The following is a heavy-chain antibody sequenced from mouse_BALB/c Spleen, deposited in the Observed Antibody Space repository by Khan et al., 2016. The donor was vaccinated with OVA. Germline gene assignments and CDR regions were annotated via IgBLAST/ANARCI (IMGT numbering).Heavy chain of an antibody. D-gene: IGHD1-1*01. CDR3: ATSYYYGYYFDY. V-gene: IGHV5-17*02. Sequence: EVVLVESGGGLVQPGGSRKLSCAASGFTFSSYGMHWVRQAPEKGLEWVAYISGDSSTIYYTDTVKGRFTISRDNPKNTLSLQMTSLMSEDTAMYYCATSYYYGYYFDYWGPGTTLTVSS. J-gene: IGHJ2*01. CDR1: GFTFSSYG. CDR2: ISGDSSTI.